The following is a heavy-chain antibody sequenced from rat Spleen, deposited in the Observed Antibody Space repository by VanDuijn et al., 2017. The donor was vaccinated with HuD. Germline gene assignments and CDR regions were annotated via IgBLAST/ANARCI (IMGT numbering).Heavy chain of an antibody. CDR1: GFTFSNYC. D-gene: IGHD1-11*01. CDR3: ATGYSFAY. CDR2: ITTTGGNT. V-gene: IGHV5-25*01. Sequence: EVQLVESGGGLVQPGRSLKLSCAASGFTFSNYCMAWVRQAPTKGLEWVASITTTGGNTYYPESVKGRFTVSRDNAKSSLYLQMNSLKSEDTATYYCATGYSFAYWGQGTLVTVSS. J-gene: IGHJ3*01.